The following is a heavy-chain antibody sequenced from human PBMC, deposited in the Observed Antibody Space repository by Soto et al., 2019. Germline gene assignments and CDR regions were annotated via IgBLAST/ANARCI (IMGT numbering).Heavy chain of an antibody. CDR1: GFTFSSYA. CDR2: ISGSGGST. J-gene: IGHJ4*02. V-gene: IGHV3-23*01. Sequence: GSLRLSCAASGFTFSSYAMSWVRQAPGKGLEWVSAISGSGGSTYYADSVKGRFTISRDNSKNTLYLQMNSLRAEDTAVYYCAYPTSSGAHFDYWGQGTLVTVSS. D-gene: IGHD6-19*01. CDR3: AYPTSSGAHFDY.